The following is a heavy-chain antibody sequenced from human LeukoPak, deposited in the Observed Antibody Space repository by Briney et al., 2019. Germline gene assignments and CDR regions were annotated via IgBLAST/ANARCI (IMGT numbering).Heavy chain of an antibody. J-gene: IGHJ4*02. Sequence: PSETLSLTCAVCGGSFSGYYWSWIRQPPGKGLEWIGEINHSGSTNYNPSLKSRVTISVDTSKNQFSLKLSSVTAADTAVYYCARGGGLYCSGSSCYSDYWGQGTLVTVSS. CDR1: GGSFSGYY. D-gene: IGHD2-15*01. CDR2: INHSGST. CDR3: ARGGGLYCSGSSCYSDY. V-gene: IGHV4-34*01.